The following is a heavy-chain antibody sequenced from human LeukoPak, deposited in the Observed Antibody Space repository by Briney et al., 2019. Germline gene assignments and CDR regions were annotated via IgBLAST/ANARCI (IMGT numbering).Heavy chain of an antibody. Sequence: ASVRVSCKASGGTFSSYAISWVRQAPGQGLEWMGGIIPIFGTANYAQKLQGRVTITADESTSTAYMELSSLRSEDTAVYYCARGGGFLEWLLYLDYWGQGTLVTVSS. CDR2: IIPIFGTA. V-gene: IGHV1-69*13. CDR1: GGTFSSYA. CDR3: ARGGGFLEWLLYLDY. D-gene: IGHD3-3*01. J-gene: IGHJ4*02.